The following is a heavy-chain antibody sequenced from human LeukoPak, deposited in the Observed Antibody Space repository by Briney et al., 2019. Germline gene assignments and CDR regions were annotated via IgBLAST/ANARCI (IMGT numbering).Heavy chain of an antibody. V-gene: IGHV3-30*03. CDR2: ISYDGSNK. CDR1: GFTFSSYG. CDR3: AIGTYYYGSGSYV. Sequence: GGSLRLSCAASGFTFSSYGMHWVRQAPGKGLEWEAVISYDGSNKYYADSVKGRFTISRDNSKNTLYLQMNSLRAEDTAVYYCAIGTYYYGSGSYVWGQGTLVTVSS. J-gene: IGHJ4*02. D-gene: IGHD3-10*01.